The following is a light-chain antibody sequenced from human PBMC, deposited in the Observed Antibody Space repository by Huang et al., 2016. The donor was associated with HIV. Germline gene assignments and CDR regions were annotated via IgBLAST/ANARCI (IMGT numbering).Light chain of an antibody. J-gene: IGKJ2*01. CDR2: DAS. Sequence: EIVLTQSPATLSLSPGERATLSCRASQTISSRLAWYQQKPGQDPRLLIYDASRKVTGIPARFSGSGSGTDFTLTISSLEPEDFAVYYCQRYSFGQGTKLEIK. CDR1: QTISSR. CDR3: QRYS. V-gene: IGKV3-11*01.